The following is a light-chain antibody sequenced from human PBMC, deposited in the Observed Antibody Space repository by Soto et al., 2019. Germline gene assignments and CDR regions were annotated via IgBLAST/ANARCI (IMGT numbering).Light chain of an antibody. CDR1: SSNIGSNT. CDR3: ATWDDSLNAYV. J-gene: IGLJ1*01. V-gene: IGLV1-44*01. Sequence: QSVLTQPPSASGTPGQRVTISCSGNSSNIGSNTVNWYQQLPGTAPKLLIYSYNQRPSGVPHRFSGSKSGTSASLAISGLQSEDEADYYCATWDDSLNAYVFGTGTKVTGL. CDR2: SYN.